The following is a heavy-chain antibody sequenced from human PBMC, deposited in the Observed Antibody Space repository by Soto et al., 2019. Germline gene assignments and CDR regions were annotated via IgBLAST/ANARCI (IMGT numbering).Heavy chain of an antibody. V-gene: IGHV1-2*04. CDR3: ARGGIPVAGKNYYYGMDV. J-gene: IGHJ6*02. D-gene: IGHD6-19*01. Sequence: ASVKVSCKASGYTFTGYYMHWVRQAPGQGLEWMGWINPNSGGTNYAQKFQGWVTMTRDTSISTAYMELSRLRSDDTAVYYCARGGIPVAGKNYYYGMDVWGQGTTVTVSS. CDR1: GYTFTGYY. CDR2: INPNSGGT.